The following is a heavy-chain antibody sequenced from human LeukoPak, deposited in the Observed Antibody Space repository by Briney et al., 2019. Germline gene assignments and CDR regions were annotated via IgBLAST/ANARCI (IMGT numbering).Heavy chain of an antibody. V-gene: IGHV4-38-2*01. CDR1: GYSISSGYY. CDR3: ARGGSGWYDAFDI. CDR2: MYHSGTT. D-gene: IGHD6-19*01. Sequence: SQTLSLTCAVSGYSISSGYYWGWIRQPPGKGLEWIGNMYHSGTTYYNPSLKSRVTISLDTSKNEFSLNLHSVTAADTAVYFWARGGSGWYDAFDIWGQGTMVTVSS. J-gene: IGHJ3*02.